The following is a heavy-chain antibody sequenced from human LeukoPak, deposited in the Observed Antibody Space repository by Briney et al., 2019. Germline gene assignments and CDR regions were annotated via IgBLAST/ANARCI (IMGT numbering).Heavy chain of an antibody. D-gene: IGHD3-10*01. CDR1: GFTFSSYG. CDR2: ISYDGSNK. CDR3: AKDWKFYYVSGSFFPDN. J-gene: IGHJ4*02. Sequence: GGSLRLSCAASGFTFSSYGMHWVRQAPGKGLEWVAVISYDGSNKYYADSVKGRFTISRDNSKNTLYLQMNSLIPEDTAVYFCAKDWKFYYVSGSFFPDNWGQGTLVTVSS. V-gene: IGHV3-30*18.